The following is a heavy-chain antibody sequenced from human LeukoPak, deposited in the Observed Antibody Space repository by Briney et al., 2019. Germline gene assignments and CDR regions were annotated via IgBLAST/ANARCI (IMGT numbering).Heavy chain of an antibody. CDR1: GFAINTNY. CDR2: TYFGGTT. CDR3: ARDSGGDGYNFDT. J-gene: IGHJ5*02. Sequence: PGGSLRLSCVTSGFAINTNYMNWVRQAPGKELEWVSITYFGGTTYYADSVKGRFTISRDNSKNTLYLQMNSLRADDTAVYYCARDSGGDGYNFDTWGRGTLVTVSS. D-gene: IGHD5-24*01. V-gene: IGHV3-53*01.